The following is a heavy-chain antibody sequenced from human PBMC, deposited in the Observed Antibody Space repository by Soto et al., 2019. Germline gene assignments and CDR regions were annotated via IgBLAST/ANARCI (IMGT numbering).Heavy chain of an antibody. CDR1: GYTFTIYG. J-gene: IGHJ6*02. D-gene: IGHD2-15*01. V-gene: IGHV1-18*01. CDR3: ATNGQTPYYNYGMDV. Sequence: QGQLGQSGAEVKNPGASVKVSCKASGYTFTIYGISWVRQAPGQGLEWMGWISGYNGDTKYAQKFQGRVTMTVDTSTTTAYMELRRLTSDDRAVYYCATNGQTPYYNYGMDVWGQGPTVTVSS. CDR2: ISGYNGDT.